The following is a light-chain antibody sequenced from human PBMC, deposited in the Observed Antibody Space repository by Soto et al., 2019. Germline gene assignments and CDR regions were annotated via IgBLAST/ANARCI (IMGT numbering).Light chain of an antibody. J-gene: IGLJ1*01. Sequence: QSALTQPASVSGSPGQSITISCTGSSSDVGGYNYVSWYQQLPGKAPKLIIYEVTNRPPGVSNRFSGSKSGNTASLTISGLQAEDEADYYCSSYTIRSTLVFGTGTKVTVL. CDR2: EVT. V-gene: IGLV2-14*01. CDR3: SSYTIRSTLV. CDR1: SSDVGGYNY.